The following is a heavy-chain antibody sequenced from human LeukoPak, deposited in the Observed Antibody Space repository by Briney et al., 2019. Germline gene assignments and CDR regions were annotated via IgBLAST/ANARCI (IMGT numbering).Heavy chain of an antibody. D-gene: IGHD2-8*01. Sequence: PGRSLRLSCAASGFTFDDYAMHWVRQAPGKGLEWVSGISWNSGSIGYADSVKGRFTISRDNAKNSLYLQMNSLRAEDTALYYCATGLVSPLVYRLYYYYMDVWGKGTTVTVSS. CDR3: ATGLVSPLVYRLYYYYMDV. CDR1: GFTFDDYA. V-gene: IGHV3-9*01. J-gene: IGHJ6*03. CDR2: ISWNSGSI.